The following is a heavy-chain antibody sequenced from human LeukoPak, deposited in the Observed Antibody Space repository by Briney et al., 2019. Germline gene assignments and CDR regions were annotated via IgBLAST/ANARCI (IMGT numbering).Heavy chain of an antibody. CDR1: GYSFTSYW. J-gene: IGHJ4*02. D-gene: IGHD3-22*01. CDR2: IYPGDSDT. Sequence: GESLKISCKGSGYSFTSYWIGWVRQMPGKGLEWMGIIYPGDSDTRYSPSFQGQVTISAAKSITTACLQGRSLKPSDTAMDFRATTYYDSSCYYSPFDYWGQGTLVTVSS. V-gene: IGHV5-51*01. CDR3: ATTYYDSSCYYSPFDY.